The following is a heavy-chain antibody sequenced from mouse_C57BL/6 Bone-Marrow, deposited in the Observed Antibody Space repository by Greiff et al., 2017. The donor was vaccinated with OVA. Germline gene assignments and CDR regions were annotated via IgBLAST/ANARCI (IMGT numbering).Heavy chain of an antibody. Sequence: QVQLKQSGAELVRPGASVTLSCKASGYTFTDYEMHWVKQTPVHGLEWIGAIDPETGGTAYNQKFKGKAILTADKSSSTAYMELRSLTSEDSAVYYCTRIPSRPWYFDVWGTGTTVTVSS. J-gene: IGHJ1*03. V-gene: IGHV1-15*01. CDR1: GYTFTDYE. CDR2: IDPETGGT. CDR3: TRIPSRPWYFDV.